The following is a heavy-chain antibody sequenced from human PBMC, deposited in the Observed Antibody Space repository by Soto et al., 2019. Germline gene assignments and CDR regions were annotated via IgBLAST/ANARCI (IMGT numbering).Heavy chain of an antibody. CDR1: GFTVSTYG. D-gene: IGHD2-8*02. J-gene: IGHJ4*02. CDR2: ISRDGGTK. CDR3: TGDVASGY. Sequence: QVQLVESGGGVVQPGRSLRLSCAVSGFTVSTYGMHWVRQAPGKGLEWVAVISRDGGTKFYADSVKGRFTSSRDNSRNTLFLEMNSLRGDDMAVYYCTGDVASGYWGQGTLVTVSS. V-gene: IGHV3-30*03.